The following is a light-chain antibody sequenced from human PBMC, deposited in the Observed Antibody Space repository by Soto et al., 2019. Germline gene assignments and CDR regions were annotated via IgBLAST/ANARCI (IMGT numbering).Light chain of an antibody. CDR3: LQDYNYPLT. CDR1: QGIRHY. J-gene: IGKJ4*01. V-gene: IGKV1-6*01. Sequence: AIQMTQSPSSLSASVGDRVTITCRASQGIRHYLGWYQQKPGKAPKLLIYAASSLQSGVPSRFSDSGSGTDFTLTISSLQPEDFATYYCLQDYNYPLTFGGGTKVEIK. CDR2: AAS.